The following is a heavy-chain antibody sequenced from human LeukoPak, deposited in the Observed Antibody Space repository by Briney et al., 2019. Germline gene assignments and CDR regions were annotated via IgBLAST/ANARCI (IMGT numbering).Heavy chain of an antibody. CDR1: GDTFRRFA. CDR3: ARGDYYGSPKVVAA. CDR2: INPNSGDT. V-gene: IGHV1-2*02. D-gene: IGHD3-10*01. J-gene: IGHJ5*02. Sequence: ASVKVSCKASGDTFRRFAMSWVRQAPGQGLEWMGWINPNSGDTNYAQKFQDRVTMTRDTSISTAYIELNLLRSDDTAVYYCARGDYYGSPKVVAAWGQGTLVTVSS.